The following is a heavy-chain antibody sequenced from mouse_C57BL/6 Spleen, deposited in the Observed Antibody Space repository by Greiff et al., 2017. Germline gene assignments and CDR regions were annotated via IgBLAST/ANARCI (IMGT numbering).Heavy chain of an antibody. CDR1: GFTFSSYT. D-gene: IGHD1-1*01. J-gene: IGHJ2*01. CDR3: ARRYYGSRYYDN. CDR2: ISGGGGNT. V-gene: IGHV5-9*01. Sequence: EVQRVEPGGGLVKPGGSLKLSCAASGFTFSSYTMSWVRQTPEKRLEWVATISGGGGNTYYPDSVKGRFTISRDNAKNTLYLQMSRLRSEDTALYNCARRYYGSRYYDNWGVGTTLTVSS.